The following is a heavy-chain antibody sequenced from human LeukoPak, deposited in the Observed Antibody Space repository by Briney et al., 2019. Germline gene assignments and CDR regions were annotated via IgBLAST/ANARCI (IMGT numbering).Heavy chain of an antibody. D-gene: IGHD6-13*01. Sequence: GASVKVSCKASGYTFTGYYMHWVRQAPGQGLEWMGWINPNNGGTNYAQKFQGRVTMTRDTSISTAYMELSRLRSDDTAVYYCALIAAGDFDYWGQGTLVTVSS. CDR3: ALIAAGDFDY. CDR2: INPNNGGT. J-gene: IGHJ4*02. V-gene: IGHV1-2*02. CDR1: GYTFTGYY.